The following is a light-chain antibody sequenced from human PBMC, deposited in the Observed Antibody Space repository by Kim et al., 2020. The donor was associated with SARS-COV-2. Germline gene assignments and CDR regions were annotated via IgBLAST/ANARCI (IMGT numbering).Light chain of an antibody. CDR1: SSNIGNNY. CDR3: GSWDSSLSAGYV. J-gene: IGLJ1*01. CDR2: DNN. Sequence: QSVLTQPPSVSAAPGQKVTISCSGSSSNIGNNYVSWYQQLPGAAPKLLIYDNNERPSGIPDLFSGSKSGTSATLGITGLQTGDEADYYCGSWDSSLSAGYVFGTGTKVTVL. V-gene: IGLV1-51*01.